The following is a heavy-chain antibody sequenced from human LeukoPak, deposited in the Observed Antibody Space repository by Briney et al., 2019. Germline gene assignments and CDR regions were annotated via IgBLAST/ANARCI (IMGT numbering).Heavy chain of an antibody. V-gene: IGHV4-34*01. CDR2: INDNGGT. CDR3: ARYPTQNAFDI. Sequence: SETLSLTCAVYGGSFSGYYWSWIRQPPGKGLEWVAEINDNGGTNYNPSLKSRVITSVDTSTNQFSLKMNSVTAADTAVYYCARYPTQNAFDIWGQGTMVTVSS. J-gene: IGHJ3*02. CDR1: GGSFSGYY.